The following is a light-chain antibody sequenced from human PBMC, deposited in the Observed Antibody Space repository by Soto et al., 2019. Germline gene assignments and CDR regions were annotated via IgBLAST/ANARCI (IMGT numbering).Light chain of an antibody. CDR1: SSDIGSYNR. CDR3: SLYTTGSTFV. V-gene: IGLV2-18*01. J-gene: IGLJ1*01. CDR2: EVS. Sequence: QSALTQPPSVSGSPGQSVTISCTGTSSDIGSYNRVSWYQQPPGTAPKLMMYEVSNRPSGVPDRFSGSKSGNTASLTTSGLQAEDEADYYCSLYTTGSTFVFGTGTKVTV.